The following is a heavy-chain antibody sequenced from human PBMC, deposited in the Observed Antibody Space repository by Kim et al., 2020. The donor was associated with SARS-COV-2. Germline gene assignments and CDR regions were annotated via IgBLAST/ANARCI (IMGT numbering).Heavy chain of an antibody. Sequence: GGSLRLSCAASGFTFSSYVMSWVRQSPGKGLEWVSAISSSGDSTFHADSVKGRFTISRENSKNTLFVQMNSLGVEDTAVYYCVKGSGGIAASWGQGTLVTASS. CDR3: VKGSGGIAAS. V-gene: IGHV3-23*01. D-gene: IGHD6-13*01. CDR1: GFTFSSYV. J-gene: IGHJ5*02. CDR2: ISSSGDST.